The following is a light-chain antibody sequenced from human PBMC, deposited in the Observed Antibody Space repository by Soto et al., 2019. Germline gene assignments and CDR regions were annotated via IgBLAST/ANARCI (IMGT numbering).Light chain of an antibody. CDR1: QSISSNY. J-gene: IGKJ1*01. V-gene: IGKV3-20*01. CDR2: GAS. CDR3: QQDGSWT. Sequence: EIVLTQSPGTLSVSPGERATLSCRASQSISSNYLAWHQQKPGTAPSLLIYGASSRATGSPDRFSGSGSGTDFTLTSSRLEPEDSAIYYCQQDGSWTFGQGTKVEIK.